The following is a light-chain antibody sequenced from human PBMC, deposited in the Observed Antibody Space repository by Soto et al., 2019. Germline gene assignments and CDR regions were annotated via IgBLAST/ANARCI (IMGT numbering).Light chain of an antibody. CDR2: GAS. CDR1: ETVAGSY. V-gene: IGKV3-20*01. CDR3: QLYGTSPKT. Sequence: EIVFTQSPCTLSLSPGERATLSCRASETVAGSYLAWYQQKPGQAPRLLIHGASTRATGIADRFSGSGSGTDFTLTISRLEPEDFAVYYCQLYGTSPKTFGQGTKV. J-gene: IGKJ1*01.